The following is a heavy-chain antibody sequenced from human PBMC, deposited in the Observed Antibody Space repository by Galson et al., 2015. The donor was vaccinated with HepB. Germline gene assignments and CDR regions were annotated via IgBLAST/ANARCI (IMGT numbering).Heavy chain of an antibody. CDR2: INTNTGNP. Sequence: SVKVSCKASGYTFTTYAMNWVRQAPGQGLEWMGWINTNTGNPTYAQGFAGHFVFSLDTSVTTAYLQISSLKAEDTAVYYCARAQSWSTVTPDYWGRGTLVTVSS. V-gene: IGHV7-4-1*02. J-gene: IGHJ4*02. CDR3: ARAQSWSTVTPDY. D-gene: IGHD4-17*01. CDR1: GYTFTTYA.